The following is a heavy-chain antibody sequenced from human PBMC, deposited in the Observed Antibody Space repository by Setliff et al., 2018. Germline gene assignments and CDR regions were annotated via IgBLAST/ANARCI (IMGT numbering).Heavy chain of an antibody. CDR1: GFAFSTYR. CDR3: ARVIYFYYMDV. Sequence: RLSCAASGFAFSTYRMNWVRQAPGKGLEWVSYITSSSSTIDYADSVKGRFTISRDDAKNSLYLQMNSLRAEDTAVYYCARVIYFYYMDVWGKGTRSPLL. V-gene: IGHV3-48*01. J-gene: IGHJ6*03. CDR2: ITSSSSTI.